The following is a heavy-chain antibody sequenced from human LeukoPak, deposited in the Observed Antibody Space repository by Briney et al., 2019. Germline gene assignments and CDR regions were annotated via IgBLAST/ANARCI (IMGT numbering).Heavy chain of an antibody. CDR1: GFTFSSYA. CDR2: ISYDGSNK. V-gene: IGHV3-30-3*02. J-gene: IGHJ4*02. CDR3: ATARLGYFDWEYIIDY. Sequence: GGSLRLSCAASGFTFSSYAMHWVRQAPGKGLEWVAVISYDGSNKYYADSVKGRFTISRDNSKNTPYLQMNSLRAEDTAVYYCATARLGYFDWEYIIDYWGQGTLVTVSS. D-gene: IGHD3-9*01.